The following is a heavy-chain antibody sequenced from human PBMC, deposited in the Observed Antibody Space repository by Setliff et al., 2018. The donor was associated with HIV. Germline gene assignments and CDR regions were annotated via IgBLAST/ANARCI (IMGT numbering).Heavy chain of an antibody. Sequence: GASVKVSCKASGGTFSSYAISWVRQAPGQGLEWMGGIIPIFGTINYAQKFQGRVTMTTDTSTRTVYMELRRLTSDDTALYYCTRGGIYCGNDGCHRYFFDFWGQGTLVTVSS. D-gene: IGHD2-21*01. CDR2: IIPIFGTI. V-gene: IGHV1-69*05. CDR1: GGTFSSYA. CDR3: TRGGIYCGNDGCHRYFFDF. J-gene: IGHJ4*02.